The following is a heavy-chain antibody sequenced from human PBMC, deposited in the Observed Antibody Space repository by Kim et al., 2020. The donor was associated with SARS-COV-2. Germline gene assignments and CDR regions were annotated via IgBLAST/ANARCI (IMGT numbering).Heavy chain of an antibody. CDR1: GYTFTSYD. J-gene: IGHJ6*02. Sequence: ASVKVSCKASGYTFTSYDINWVRQATGQGLEWMGWMNPNTGNTGYAQEFQGRVTMTMNTSISTAYMELSSLRSEDTAVYYCARITTIAATGTFHHSMDVWGQGTTVTVAS. D-gene: IGHD6-13*01. V-gene: IGHV1-8*01. CDR3: ARITTIAATGTFHHSMDV. CDR2: MNPNTGNT.